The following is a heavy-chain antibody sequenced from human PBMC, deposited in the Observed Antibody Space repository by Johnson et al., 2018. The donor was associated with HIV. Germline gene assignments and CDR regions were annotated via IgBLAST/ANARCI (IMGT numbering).Heavy chain of an antibody. V-gene: IGHV3-23*04. J-gene: IGHJ3*02. Sequence: VQLVESGGGLVQPGGSLRLSCAASGFTFSSYAMSWVRQAPGKGLEWVSAISGSGGSTYYEDSVKGRFTISRDNSKNTLYLQMNSLRAEDTAVDYCASPYIPRYYYGKRNDAFDIWGQGTMVTVSS. CDR1: GFTFSSYA. CDR3: ASPYIPRYYYGKRNDAFDI. D-gene: IGHD3-10*01. CDR2: ISGSGGST.